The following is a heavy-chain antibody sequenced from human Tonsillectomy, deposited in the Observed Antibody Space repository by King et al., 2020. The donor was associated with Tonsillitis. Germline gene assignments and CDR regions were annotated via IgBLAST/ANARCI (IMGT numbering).Heavy chain of an antibody. CDR1: GFTFSNAW. Sequence: QLVQSGGGLVKPGGSLRLSCAASGFTFSNAWMSWVRQAPGKGLEWVGRIKSKTDGGTTDYAAPVKGRFTISRDDSKNTLYLQMNRLKTEDTAVYYCTTDPQNTLTYYDFWSGYYDPYYVDYWGQGTLVTVSS. D-gene: IGHD3-3*01. V-gene: IGHV3-15*01. CDR3: TTDPQNTLTYYDFWSGYYDPYYVDY. J-gene: IGHJ4*02. CDR2: IKSKTDGGTT.